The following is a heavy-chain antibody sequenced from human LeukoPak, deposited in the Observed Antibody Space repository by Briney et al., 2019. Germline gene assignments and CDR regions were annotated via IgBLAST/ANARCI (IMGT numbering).Heavy chain of an antibody. CDR3: AKGPYSSSSPLGFDP. CDR1: GFTFSSYA. D-gene: IGHD6-13*01. CDR2: ISGSGGST. V-gene: IGHV3-23*01. J-gene: IGHJ5*02. Sequence: GGSLRLSCAASGFTFSSYAMSWVRQAPGKGLEWVSAISGSGGSTYYADSVKGRFTIPRDNSKNTLYLQMNSLRAEDTAVYYCAKGPYSSSSPLGFDPWGQGTLVTVSS.